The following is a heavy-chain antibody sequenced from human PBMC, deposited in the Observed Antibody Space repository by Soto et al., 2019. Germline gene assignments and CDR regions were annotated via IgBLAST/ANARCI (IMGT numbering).Heavy chain of an antibody. D-gene: IGHD2-21*02. CDR2: MYNTGST. CDR1: GGSISRYY. J-gene: IGHJ6*02. Sequence: QVRLQESGPGLVKPSETLSLTCTVSGGSISRYYWSWIRQPPGKGLAWLGYMYNTGSTIYNPSLKSRVTISVDTSKNQFSLKLNSVTAADTAVYYCARDLWGYCGADCYPLDVWGQGTTVTVSS. V-gene: IGHV4-59*01. CDR3: ARDLWGYCGADCYPLDV.